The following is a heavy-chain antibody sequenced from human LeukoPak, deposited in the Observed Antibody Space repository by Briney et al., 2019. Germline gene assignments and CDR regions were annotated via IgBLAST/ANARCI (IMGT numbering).Heavy chain of an antibody. Sequence: SETLSLTCAVSADSFSSHYWSWIRQPPGKGLEWIGYISYIGSTNYNPALKSRVTISIDTSKNQFSLKLSSVTAADTAVYYCARDLITVTKGFDIWGQGTMVSVSS. V-gene: IGHV4-59*11. CDR2: ISYIGST. CDR1: ADSFSSHY. CDR3: ARDLITVTKGFDI. J-gene: IGHJ3*02. D-gene: IGHD4-17*01.